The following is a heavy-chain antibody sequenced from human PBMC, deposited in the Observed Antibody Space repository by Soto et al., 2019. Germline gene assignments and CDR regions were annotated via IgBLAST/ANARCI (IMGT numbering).Heavy chain of an antibody. CDR1: GGTFSNYA. J-gene: IGHJ5*02. CDR3: AGDPDSHYNDSHAYSYP. CDR2: IIPMFGVA. Sequence: GASVKVFCKASGGTFSNYAISWVRQAPGQGLEWMGGIIPMFGVANYTQKFQGRVTITADESTNTAYMELTRLRSDDTAVYYCAGDPDSHYNDSHAYSYPWGQGTLVTVSS. V-gene: IGHV1-69*13. D-gene: IGHD3-22*01.